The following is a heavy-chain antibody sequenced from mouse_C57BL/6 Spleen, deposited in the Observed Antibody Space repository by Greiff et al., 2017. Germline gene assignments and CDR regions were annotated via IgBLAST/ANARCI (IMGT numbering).Heavy chain of an antibody. CDR2: ISYDGSN. CDR1: GYSITSGYY. CDR3: ARVGDSNYPFDY. V-gene: IGHV3-6*01. D-gene: IGHD2-5*01. J-gene: IGHJ2*01. Sequence: EVQLVESGPGLVKPSQSLSLTCSVTGYSITSGYYWNWIRQFPGNKLEWMGYISYDGSNNYNPSLKNRISITRDTSKNQFFLKLNSVTTEDTATYYCARVGDSNYPFDYWGKGTTLTVSS.